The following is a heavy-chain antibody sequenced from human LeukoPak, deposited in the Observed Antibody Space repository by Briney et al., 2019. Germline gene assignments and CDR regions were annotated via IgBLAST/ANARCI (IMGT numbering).Heavy chain of an antibody. CDR1: GGSISSSSYY. CDR3: ARGGGYSYGYGGY. V-gene: IGHV4-61*02. D-gene: IGHD5-18*01. Sequence: KSSETLSLTCTVSGGSISSSSYYWGWIRQPAGKGLEWIGRIYTSGSTNYNPSLKSRVTISVDTSKNQFSLKLSSVTAADTAVYYCARGGGYSYGYGGYWGQGTLVTVSS. J-gene: IGHJ4*02. CDR2: IYTSGST.